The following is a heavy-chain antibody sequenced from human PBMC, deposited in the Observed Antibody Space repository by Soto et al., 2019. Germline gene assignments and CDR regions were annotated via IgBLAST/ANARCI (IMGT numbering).Heavy chain of an antibody. CDR1: VLSFSIHA. CDR2: ISGSGGST. CDR3: EKGNWFDP. J-gene: IGHJ5*02. V-gene: IGHV3-23*01. Sequence: PWGSLRFSCVPCVLSFSIHAMSKVRQAPGKGLEWVSAISGSGGSTYYAESVRGRFTISRDNSKNTLYLQMNSLRAEDTAVYYCEKGNWFDPWGQGTMVTASS.